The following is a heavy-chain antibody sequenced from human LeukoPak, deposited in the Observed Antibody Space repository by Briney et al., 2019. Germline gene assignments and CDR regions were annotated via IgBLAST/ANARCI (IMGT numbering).Heavy chain of an antibody. CDR3: ATGILGANGAFDI. D-gene: IGHD1-26*01. V-gene: IGHV3-23*01. J-gene: IGHJ3*02. Sequence: TGGSLRLSCAVSGFTFSSYAMSWVRQAPGKGLEWVSAISGSGSSTYYADSVKGRFTISRDNAKNSLYLQMNSLRDEDTAVYYCATGILGANGAFDIWGQGTMVTVSS. CDR1: GFTFSSYA. CDR2: ISGSGSST.